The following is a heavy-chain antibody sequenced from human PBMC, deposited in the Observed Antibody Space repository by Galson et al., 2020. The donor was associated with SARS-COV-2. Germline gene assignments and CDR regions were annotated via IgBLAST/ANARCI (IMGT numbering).Heavy chain of an antibody. CDR2: IDPSDSYT. J-gene: IGHJ4*02. CDR1: GYSFTSYW. V-gene: IGHV5-10-1*01. D-gene: IGHD6-19*01. Sequence: HGESLKIPCKGSGYSFTSYWISWVRQMPGNGLEWMGRIDPSDSYTNYSPSFQGHVTISADKSISTAYLQWSRLKDSDTAMYYCARFNYPVAAIDYWGQGTLVTVSS. CDR3: ARFNYPVAAIDY.